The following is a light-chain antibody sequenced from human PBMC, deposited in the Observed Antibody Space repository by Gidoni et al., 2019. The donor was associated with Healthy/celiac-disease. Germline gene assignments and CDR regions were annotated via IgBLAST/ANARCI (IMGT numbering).Light chain of an antibody. CDR1: SSNIGSNT. V-gene: IGLV1-44*01. J-gene: IGLJ1*01. CDR3: ATWDDSLNSYV. Sequence: QSVLTQPPSASGTPGQGVTISCSGRSSNIGSNTGNWYQQLPGTAPKLLIYSNNQRPSGVPDRFSGSKSGTSASLAISGLQSEDEADYYCATWDDSLNSYVFGTGTKVTVL. CDR2: SNN.